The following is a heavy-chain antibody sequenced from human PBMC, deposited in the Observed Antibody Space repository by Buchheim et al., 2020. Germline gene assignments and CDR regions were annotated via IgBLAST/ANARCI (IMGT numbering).Heavy chain of an antibody. D-gene: IGHD6-13*01. J-gene: IGHJ4*02. CDR2: IYYSGST. Sequence: QVQLQESGPGLVKPSQTLSLTCTVSGGPISSGDYYWSWIRQPPGKGLEWIGYIYYSGSTYYNPSLKSRVTISVDTSKNQFSLKLSSVTAADTAVYYCARERRTDLYSSSWYYFDYWGQGTL. CDR1: GGPISSGDYY. CDR3: ARERRTDLYSSSWYYFDY. V-gene: IGHV4-30-4*01.